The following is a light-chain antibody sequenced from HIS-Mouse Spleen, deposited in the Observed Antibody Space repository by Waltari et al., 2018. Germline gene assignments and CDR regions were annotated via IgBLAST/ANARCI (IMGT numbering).Light chain of an antibody. CDR1: SSDVGCYTY. CDR3: SSYTSSSFNVV. V-gene: IGLV2-14*03. J-gene: IGLJ2*01. Sequence: QSALTQPASVSGSPGQSITISCTGTSSDVGCYTYVSGYPQHPSKSPKLSIHYVSSRHSGVSNRFTGSKSGNTASLTISGLQAEDEADYYCSSYTSSSFNVVFVGGTKLTVL. CDR2: YVS.